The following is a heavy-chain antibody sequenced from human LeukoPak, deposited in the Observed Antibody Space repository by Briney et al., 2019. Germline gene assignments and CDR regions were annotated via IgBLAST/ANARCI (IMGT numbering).Heavy chain of an antibody. D-gene: IGHD3-22*01. CDR2: IYYSGST. J-gene: IGHJ3*02. V-gene: IGHV4-31*03. CDR1: GGSISSGGYY. Sequence: SETLSLTCTVSGGSISSGGYYWSWIRQHPGKGLEWIGYIYYSGSTYYNPSLKSRVTISVDTSKNQFSLKLSSVTAADTAVYYCARVAPAVSSGYYYRLDAFDIWGQGTMVTVSS. CDR3: ARVAPAVSSGYYYRLDAFDI.